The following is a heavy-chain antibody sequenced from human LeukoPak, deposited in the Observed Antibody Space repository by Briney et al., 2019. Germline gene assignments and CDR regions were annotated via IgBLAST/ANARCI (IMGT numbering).Heavy chain of an antibody. D-gene: IGHD3-22*01. CDR1: GDSISSSY. CDR3: ARQPPDTASFDY. Sequence: SETLSLTCTVSGDSISSSYWSWIRQPPGKGLEWIGFIYIGGYNYNPSLKSRVTMSVDTSKNQVSLKVNSVTAADTAVYFCARQPPDTASFDYWGQGTLVTVSS. J-gene: IGHJ4*02. CDR2: IYIGGY. V-gene: IGHV4-59*01.